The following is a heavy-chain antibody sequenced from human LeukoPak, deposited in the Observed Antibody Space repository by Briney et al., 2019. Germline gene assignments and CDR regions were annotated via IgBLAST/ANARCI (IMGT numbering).Heavy chain of an antibody. J-gene: IGHJ4*02. D-gene: IGHD1-26*01. V-gene: IGHV3-43*01. CDR2: ISWDGGSR. Sequence: GGSLRLSCAASGFTFDDYTIHWVRQAPGKGLEWVSLISWDGGSRYYADSVKGRFTISRDNSKNSLYLQMNSLRIEDTALYYCAKGSDGGSFDIDYWGQGTLVTVSS. CDR1: GFTFDDYT. CDR3: AKGSDGGSFDIDY.